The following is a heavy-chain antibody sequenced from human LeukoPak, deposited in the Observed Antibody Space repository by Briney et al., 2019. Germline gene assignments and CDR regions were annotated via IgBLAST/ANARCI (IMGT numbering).Heavy chain of an antibody. V-gene: IGHV1-2*02. D-gene: IGHD3-10*01. CDR1: GYTFTGYY. J-gene: IGHJ3*02. Sequence: RASVKVSCKASGYTFTGYYMHWVRQAPGQGLGWMGWIDPNSGGTNYAQKFQGRVTMTRDTSISTAYMELGGLRSDDTAVYYCATGTHMVRGANAFAIWGQGTMVTVSS. CDR2: IDPNSGGT. CDR3: ATGTHMVRGANAFAI.